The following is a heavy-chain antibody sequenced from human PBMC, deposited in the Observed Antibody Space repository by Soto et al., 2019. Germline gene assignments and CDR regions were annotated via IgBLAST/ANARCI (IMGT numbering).Heavy chain of an antibody. D-gene: IGHD3-10*01. CDR2: ISSSSSYI. J-gene: IGHJ4*02. Sequence: GGSLRLSCAASGFTFSSYSMNWVRQAPGKGLEWVSSISSSSSYIYYADSVKGRFTISRDNAKNSLYLQMNSLRAEDTAVYYCARGLRYYYGSGSYLNYWGQGTLVTVSS. CDR3: ARGLRYYYGSGSYLNY. V-gene: IGHV3-21*01. CDR1: GFTFSSYS.